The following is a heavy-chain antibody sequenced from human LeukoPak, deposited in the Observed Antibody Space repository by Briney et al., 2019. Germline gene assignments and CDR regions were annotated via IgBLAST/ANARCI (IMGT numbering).Heavy chain of an antibody. Sequence: GRSLRLSCAAPGFTFDDYAMHWVRQAPGKGLEWVSAISGSGGSTYYADSVKGRFTISRDNSKNTLYLQMNSLRAEDTAVYYCANPPAHSSAYWGQGTLVTVSS. CDR1: GFTFDDYA. V-gene: IGHV3-23*01. D-gene: IGHD6-19*01. CDR3: ANPPAHSSAY. CDR2: ISGSGGST. J-gene: IGHJ4*02.